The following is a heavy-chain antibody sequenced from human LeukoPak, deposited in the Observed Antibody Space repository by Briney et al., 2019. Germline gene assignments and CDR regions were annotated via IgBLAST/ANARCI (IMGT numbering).Heavy chain of an antibody. CDR2: ISAYNGNT. V-gene: IGHV1-18*01. Sequence: ASVKVSCKASGYTFTSYGISGVRQAPGQGLGWLDWISAYNGNTNYAQKLQGRVTMTTDTSTSTAYMELRSLRSDDTAVYYCASFGSRDGYDAFDIWGQGTMVTVSS. D-gene: IGHD5-24*01. CDR3: ASFGSRDGYDAFDI. CDR1: GYTFTSYG. J-gene: IGHJ3*02.